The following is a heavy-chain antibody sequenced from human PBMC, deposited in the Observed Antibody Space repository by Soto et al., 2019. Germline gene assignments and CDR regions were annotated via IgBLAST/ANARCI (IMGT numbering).Heavy chain of an antibody. Sequence: SETLSLTCTVSGGSISSYYWSWIRQPPGKGLEWIGYIYYSGSTNYNPSLKSRVTISVDTSKNQFSLKLSSVTAADTAVYYCASGYGSGSGYMDVWGKGTKVTVSS. V-gene: IGHV4-59*01. D-gene: IGHD3-10*01. J-gene: IGHJ6*03. CDR2: IYYSGST. CDR1: GGSISSYY. CDR3: ASGYGSGSGYMDV.